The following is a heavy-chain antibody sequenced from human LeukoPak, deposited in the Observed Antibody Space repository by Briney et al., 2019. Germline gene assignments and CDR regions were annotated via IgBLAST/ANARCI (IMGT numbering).Heavy chain of an antibody. Sequence: ASVKISCKASGYTFTDYYMHWVQQAPGKGLEWMGRVDPEDGETLYAEKFQGRVTITADTSTDTAYMELSSLRSEDTAVYYCATGRQRADYWGQGTLVTVSS. CDR2: VDPEDGET. CDR1: GYTFTDYY. J-gene: IGHJ4*02. CDR3: ATGRQRADY. V-gene: IGHV1-69-2*01.